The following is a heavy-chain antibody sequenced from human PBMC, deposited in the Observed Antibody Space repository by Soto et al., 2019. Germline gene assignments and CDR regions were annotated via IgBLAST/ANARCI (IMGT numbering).Heavy chain of an antibody. V-gene: IGHV4-59*01. CDR1: GVSISTYF. D-gene: IGHD3-10*01. J-gene: IGHJ4*02. CDR2: VYYSVDT. CDR3: AGSSARGSILDY. Sequence: QVQLRESGPGLVKPSETLSLTCTVSGVSISTYFWNWIRQVPGKGLEWIGYVYYSVDTNYNPSLNSRLTMSVDTSTNQFSLRLNSVTAADSAAYDCAGSSARGSILDYWGQGVLVTVSS.